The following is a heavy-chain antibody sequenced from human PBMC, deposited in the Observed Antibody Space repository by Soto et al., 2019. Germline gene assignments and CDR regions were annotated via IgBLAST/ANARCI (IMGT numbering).Heavy chain of an antibody. D-gene: IGHD3-16*01. Sequence: GGSLRLSCTASGFTFNTFAMSWVRQAPGKGLEWVSGISGSGGSTYYADSVKGRFTFSRDNSKNTLSLQMNSLRADDTAVYYCAKSPYSHDSGAYTDWGQGTLVTVSS. CDR2: ISGSGGST. V-gene: IGHV3-23*01. J-gene: IGHJ4*02. CDR1: GFTFNTFA. CDR3: AKSPYSHDSGAYTD.